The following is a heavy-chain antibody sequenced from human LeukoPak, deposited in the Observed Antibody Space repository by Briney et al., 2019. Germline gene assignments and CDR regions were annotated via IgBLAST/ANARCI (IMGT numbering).Heavy chain of an antibody. CDR1: GFTFTNSA. J-gene: IGHJ4*02. V-gene: IGHV1-58*01. D-gene: IGHD4-11*01. CDR2: IVVGSGNT. CDR3: AADLPYSNYGPLDY. Sequence: SVKVSCKASGFTFTNSAVQWVRQARGQRLEWIGWIVVGSGNTNYAQKFQERVTITRDMSTSTAYTELNSLRSDDTAVYYCAADLPYSNYGPLDYWGQGTLVTVSS.